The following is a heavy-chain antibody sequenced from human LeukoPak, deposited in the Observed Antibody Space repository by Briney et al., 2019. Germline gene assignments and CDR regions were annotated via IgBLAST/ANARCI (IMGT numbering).Heavy chain of an antibody. Sequence: PGGSLRLSCAASGFTFSSYEMNWVRQAPGKGLEWVSYISSSGSTIYYADSVKGRFTISRDNAKNSRYLQMNSLRAEDTAVYYCAREGYSSSWYPKYGMDVWGKGTTVTVSS. V-gene: IGHV3-48*03. CDR2: ISSSGSTI. D-gene: IGHD6-13*01. CDR3: AREGYSSSWYPKYGMDV. CDR1: GFTFSSYE. J-gene: IGHJ6*04.